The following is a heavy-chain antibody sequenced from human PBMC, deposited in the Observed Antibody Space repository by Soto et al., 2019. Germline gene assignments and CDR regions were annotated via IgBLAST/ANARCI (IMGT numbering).Heavy chain of an antibody. Sequence: GAPPRLSCAASGFTFSNYARSWVRRAPGKGLECGSTIRTSSSTDYADSVKGRFTISRNNSKSAVYLQMNSLRAEDTAVYSCAKEFTNYLYYSYSRMDAWGQGTTVTVSS. V-gene: IGHV3-23*01. CDR3: AKEFTNYLYYSYSRMDA. D-gene: IGHD4-4*01. CDR2: IRTSSST. CDR1: GFTFSNYA. J-gene: IGHJ6*02.